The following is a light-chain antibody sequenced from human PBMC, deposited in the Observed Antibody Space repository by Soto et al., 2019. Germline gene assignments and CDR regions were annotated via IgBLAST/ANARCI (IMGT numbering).Light chain of an antibody. V-gene: IGKV1-39*01. J-gene: IGKJ1*01. CDR3: QQTYSFPCT. Sequence: DIPMTQSPSSLSASLGNRVTISCRLSQGISDYVSWFQQKPGEAPKLLINTASTLQSGVQIRFSGAGSRTYFSLTSGGLQTEDSETYYRQQTYSFPCTFVHVTRVDIK. CDR2: TAS. CDR1: QGISDY.